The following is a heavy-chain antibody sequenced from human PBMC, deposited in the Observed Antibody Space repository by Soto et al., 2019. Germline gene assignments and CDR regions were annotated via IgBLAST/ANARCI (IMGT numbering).Heavy chain of an antibody. CDR2: INHSGST. CDR1: GGSFSGYY. CDR3: ARGEQDYYGSGGLDY. J-gene: IGHJ4*02. V-gene: IGHV4-34*01. D-gene: IGHD3-10*01. Sequence: QVQLQQWGAGLLKPSETLSLTCAVYGGSFSGYYWSWIRQPHGKGLEWIGEINHSGSTNYNPSLKSLVTISVDTSKNQFSLTLSSVTAADTAVYYCARGEQDYYGSGGLDYWGQGTLVTVSS.